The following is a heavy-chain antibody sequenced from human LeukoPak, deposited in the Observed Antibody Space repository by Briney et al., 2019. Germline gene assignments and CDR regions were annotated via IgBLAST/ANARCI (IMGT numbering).Heavy chain of an antibody. CDR1: GGSISSSSYY. V-gene: IGHV4-39*02. J-gene: IGHJ4*02. Sequence: PSETLSLTCTVSGGSISSSSYYWGWIRQPPGKGLEWIGSIYYSGSTYYNPSLKSRVTISVDMSKNHFSLKLNSVTAADTAVYYCATEWTDGEYVDYWGQGTLVTVSS. D-gene: IGHD4-17*01. CDR3: ATEWTDGEYVDY. CDR2: IYYSGST.